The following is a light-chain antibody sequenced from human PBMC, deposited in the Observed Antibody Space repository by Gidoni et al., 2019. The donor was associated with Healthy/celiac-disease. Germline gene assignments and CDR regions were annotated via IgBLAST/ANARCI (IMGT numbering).Light chain of an antibody. CDR3: QQRSNWPPRYT. V-gene: IGKV3-11*01. CDR1: QRVSSY. CDR2: DAS. Sequence: EIVLTHSPATLSLSPGERATLSCRASQRVSSYLAWYQQKPGQAPMLLIYDASNRATGIPARFSGSGSGTDFTLTISSLEPEDFAVYYCQQRSNWPPRYTFGQGTKLEIK. J-gene: IGKJ2*01.